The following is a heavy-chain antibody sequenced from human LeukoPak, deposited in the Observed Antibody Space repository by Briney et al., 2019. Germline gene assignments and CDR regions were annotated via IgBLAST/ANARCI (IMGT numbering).Heavy chain of an antibody. CDR2: IKEDGSET. V-gene: IGHV3-7*01. CDR1: GFTFSNYW. D-gene: IGHD1-26*01. Sequence: GGSLRLSCAASGFTFSNYWMSWVRQAPGKGLEWVANIKEDGSETYHVDSVKGRFTISRDNAKNSLYLQMNSLRAEDTAVYYCARDGAYWGQGTLVTVSS. J-gene: IGHJ4*02. CDR3: ARDGAY.